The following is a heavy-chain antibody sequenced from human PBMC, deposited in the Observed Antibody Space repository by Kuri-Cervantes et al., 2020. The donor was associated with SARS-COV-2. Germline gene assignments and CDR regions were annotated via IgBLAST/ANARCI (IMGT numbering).Heavy chain of an antibody. D-gene: IGHD6-19*01. CDR2: ISASGAST. V-gene: IGHV3-23*01. CDR1: GFTFSSYA. Sequence: GGYLILSCAASGFTFSSYAMSWVRQAPGKGLEWVSVISASGASTYYADSVKGRFTISRDNSKNTLYLQMNSLRAEDTAVYYCAKVGTSIAVSGRFDYWGQGTLVTVSS. CDR3: AKVGTSIAVSGRFDY. J-gene: IGHJ4*02.